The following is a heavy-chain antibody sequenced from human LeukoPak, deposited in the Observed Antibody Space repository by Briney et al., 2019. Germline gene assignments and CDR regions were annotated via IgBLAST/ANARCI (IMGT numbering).Heavy chain of an antibody. CDR2: INHNGNVN. J-gene: IGHJ4*02. Sequence: GGSLRLSCAASGFTFSSYWMNWARQAPGKGLEWVASINHNGNVNYYVDSVKGRFTISRDNAKNSLYLQMNSLRAEDTAVYYCAREPTYPGRNFDYWGQGTLVTVSS. CDR3: AREPTYPGRNFDY. V-gene: IGHV3-7*01. D-gene: IGHD2-2*02. CDR1: GFTFSSYW.